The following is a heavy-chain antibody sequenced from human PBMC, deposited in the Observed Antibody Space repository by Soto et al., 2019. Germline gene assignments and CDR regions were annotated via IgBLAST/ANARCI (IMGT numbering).Heavy chain of an antibody. CDR1: GFSFSNYA. D-gene: IGHD2-15*01. Sequence: GSLRLSCAASGFSFSNYAMNWVRQAPGKGLEWVSGISGSGLYIEYGDSVKGRLTISRDNSKNTMYLQMDSLRVEDAAMYFCAKDQRGEGRYCRGGDCYTSFHYFSNWGLGTLVTVSS. J-gene: IGHJ4*02. V-gene: IGHV3-23*01. CDR2: ISGSGLYI. CDR3: AKDQRGEGRYCRGGDCYTSFHYFSN.